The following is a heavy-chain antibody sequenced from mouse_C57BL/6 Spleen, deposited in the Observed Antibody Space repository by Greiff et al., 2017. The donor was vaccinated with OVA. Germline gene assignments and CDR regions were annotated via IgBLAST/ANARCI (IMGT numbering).Heavy chain of an antibody. D-gene: IGHD2-2*01. Sequence: QVQLKQSGAELVRPGASVKLSCKASGYTFTDYYINWVKQRPGQGLEWIARIYPGSGNTYYNEKFKGKATLNAEKSSSTAYMQLSSLTSEDSAVYFCAREGLRPYYAMDYWGQGTSVTVSS. J-gene: IGHJ4*01. CDR3: AREGLRPYYAMDY. V-gene: IGHV1-76*01. CDR2: IYPGSGNT. CDR1: GYTFTDYY.